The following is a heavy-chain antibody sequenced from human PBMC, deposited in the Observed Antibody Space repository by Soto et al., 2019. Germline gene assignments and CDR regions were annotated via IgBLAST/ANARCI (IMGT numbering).Heavy chain of an antibody. D-gene: IGHD3-10*01. CDR3: ARASTAVRGVIILTTYYYYYMDV. CDR1: GYTFTSYD. J-gene: IGHJ6*03. CDR2: MNPNSGNT. Sequence: ASVKVSCKASGYTFTSYDINWVRQATGQGLEWMGWMNPNSGNTGYAQKFQGRVTMTRNTSISTAYKELSSLRSEDTAVDYCARASTAVRGVIILTTYYYYYMDVWGKGTTVTVSS. V-gene: IGHV1-8*01.